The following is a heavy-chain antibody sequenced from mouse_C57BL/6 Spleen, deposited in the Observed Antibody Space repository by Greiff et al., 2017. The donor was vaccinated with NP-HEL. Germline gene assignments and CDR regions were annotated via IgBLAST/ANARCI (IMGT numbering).Heavy chain of an antibody. J-gene: IGHJ4*01. CDR2: LYPSDSET. Sequence: QVQLQQPGAELVRPGSSVKLSCKASGYTFTSYWMDWVKQRPGQGLEWIGNLYPSDSETHYNQTFKDKATLPVDKSSSTAYRQLSSLTSEDSAVYYCARTGYSNSYYAMDYWGQGTSGTVSS. CDR1: GYTFTSYW. D-gene: IGHD2-5*01. V-gene: IGHV1-61*01. CDR3: ARTGYSNSYYAMDY.